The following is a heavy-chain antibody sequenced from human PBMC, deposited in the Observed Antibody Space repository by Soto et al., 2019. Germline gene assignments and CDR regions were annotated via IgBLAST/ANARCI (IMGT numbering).Heavy chain of an antibody. D-gene: IGHD2-2*01. Sequence: TSETLSLTCTVSGGSISSYYWSWIRQPPGKGLEWIGYIYYSGSTNYNPSLKSRVTISVDTPKNQFSLKLSSVTAADTAVYYCARRQVVVVPGRAYYYYYMDVWGKGTTVTVSS. CDR1: GGSISSYY. J-gene: IGHJ6*03. V-gene: IGHV4-59*08. CDR3: ARRQVVVVPGRAYYYYYMDV. CDR2: IYYSGST.